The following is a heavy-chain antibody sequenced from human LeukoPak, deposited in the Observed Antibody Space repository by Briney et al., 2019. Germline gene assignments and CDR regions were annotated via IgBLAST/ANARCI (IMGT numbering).Heavy chain of an antibody. CDR1: GGSLSSGSYF. V-gene: IGHV4-61*02. Sequence: SETPSLTCTVSGGSLSSGSYFWTWIRQPAGKRLEWIGRINTSGSTNYNPSLKSRGTVSVDTSKNQFSLKLSSVTAADTAVFFCAREGYTSSWYSGYYYFDYWGQGTRVTVSS. D-gene: IGHD6-13*01. CDR3: AREGYTSSWYSGYYYFDY. J-gene: IGHJ4*02. CDR2: INTSGST.